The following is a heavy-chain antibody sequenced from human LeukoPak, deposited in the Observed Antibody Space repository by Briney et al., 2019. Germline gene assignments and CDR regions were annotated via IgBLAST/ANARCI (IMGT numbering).Heavy chain of an antibody. V-gene: IGHV3-7*01. D-gene: IGHD3-3*01. CDR2: IKQDGSEK. Sequence: GGSLRLSCAASGFTFSSYWMSRVRQAPGKGLEWVANIKQDGSEKYYVDSVKGRFTISRDNAKNSLYLQMNSLRAEDTAVYYCARAPVDFWSGYYFDYWGQGTLVTVSS. CDR3: ARAPVDFWSGYYFDY. J-gene: IGHJ4*02. CDR1: GFTFSSYW.